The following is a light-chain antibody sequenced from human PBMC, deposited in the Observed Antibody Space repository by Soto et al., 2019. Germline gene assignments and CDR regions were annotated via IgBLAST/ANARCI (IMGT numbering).Light chain of an antibody. CDR3: QQYGSSLTWT. V-gene: IGKV3-20*01. CDR2: GAS. Sequence: EIVLTQSPGTLSLSPGERATLSCRASQSVTNRYLAWYRQKPGQAPRLLIFGASSRATGIPDRFSGSGSGTDFTLTISRLEPEDFAVYYCQQYGSSLTWTFGQGTKVDIK. J-gene: IGKJ1*01. CDR1: QSVTNRY.